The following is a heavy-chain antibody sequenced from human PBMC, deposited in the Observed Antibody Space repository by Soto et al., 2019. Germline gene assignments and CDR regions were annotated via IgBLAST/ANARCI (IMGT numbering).Heavy chain of an antibody. CDR2: IIPIFGTA. J-gene: IGHJ4*01. V-gene: IGHV1-69*01. Sequence: QEQLVQSGAEVKKPGSSVKVSCKASGGIFSSYAISWVRQAPGQGLEWMGGIIPIFGTANYAQKFQGRVTITSDESTNSAYMDLSSLKSEDTAIYYCARGVSGSVWLKEFWGHGTLVTVSS. CDR3: ARGVSGSVWLKEF. CDR1: GGIFSSYA. D-gene: IGHD3-22*01.